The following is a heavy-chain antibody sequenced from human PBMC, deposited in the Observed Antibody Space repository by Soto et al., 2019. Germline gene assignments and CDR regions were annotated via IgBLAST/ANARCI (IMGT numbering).Heavy chain of an antibody. J-gene: IGHJ6*02. Sequence: SETLSLTCTVSGGSISSGGYYWSCIRQHPGKGLEWIGYIYYSGSTYYNPSLKSRVTISVDTSKNQFSLKLSSVTAADTAVYYCARDIGNPRWTGYYYGMDVWGQGTTVTVSS. V-gene: IGHV4-31*03. CDR1: GGSISSGGYY. CDR3: ARDIGNPRWTGYYYGMDV. CDR2: IYYSGST. D-gene: IGHD3-9*01.